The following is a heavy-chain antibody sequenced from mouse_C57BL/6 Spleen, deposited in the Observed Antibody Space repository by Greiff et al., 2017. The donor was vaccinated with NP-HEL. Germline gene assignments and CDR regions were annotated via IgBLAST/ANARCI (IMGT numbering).Heavy chain of an antibody. CDR1: GFTFSSYA. D-gene: IGHD1-1*01. CDR3: ARDPFYYYGSSRGYAMDY. V-gene: IGHV5-4*01. CDR2: ISDGGSYT. Sequence: EVNVVESGGGLVKPGGSLKLSCAASGFTFSSYAMSWVRQTPEKRLEWVATISDGGSYTYYPDNVKGRFTISRDNAKNNLYLQMSHLKSEDTAMYYCARDPFYYYGSSRGYAMDYWGQGTSVTVSS. J-gene: IGHJ4*01.